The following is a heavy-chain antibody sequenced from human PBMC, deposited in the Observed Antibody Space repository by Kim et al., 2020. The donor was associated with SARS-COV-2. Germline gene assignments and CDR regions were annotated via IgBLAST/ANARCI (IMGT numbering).Heavy chain of an antibody. Sequence: PSLKGRVTISVATSKNQFCLKLSSVTAADTAVYYCAREVLAAAGSSHIDYWGQGTLVTVSS. V-gene: IGHV4-30-2*05. D-gene: IGHD6-13*01. J-gene: IGHJ4*02. CDR3: AREVLAAAGSSHIDY.